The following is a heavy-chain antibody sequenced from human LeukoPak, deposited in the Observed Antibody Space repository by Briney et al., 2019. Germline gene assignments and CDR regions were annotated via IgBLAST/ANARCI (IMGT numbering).Heavy chain of an antibody. CDR3: ARLEDGSGTSFDY. D-gene: IGHD3-10*01. CDR2: IYRGDSDT. CDR1: GYSFSNYW. Sequence: PGESLKISCKGSGYSFSNYWIGWVRQLPGKGLEWMGIIYRGDSDTRYSPSFQGQVTISADKSISIAYLQWSSLKAADTAMYYCARLEDGSGTSFDYWGQGTLVTVSS. J-gene: IGHJ4*02. V-gene: IGHV5-51*01.